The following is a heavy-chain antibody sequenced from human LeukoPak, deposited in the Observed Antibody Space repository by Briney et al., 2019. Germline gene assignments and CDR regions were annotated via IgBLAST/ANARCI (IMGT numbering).Heavy chain of an antibody. J-gene: IGHJ4*02. CDR1: GASLNSHY. CDR2: MYFSGNT. V-gene: IGHV4-59*11. D-gene: IGHD5-18*01. CDR3: ARIGYNLGYRHFDT. Sequence: SETLSLTCTVSGASLNSHYYTWIRQPPGKGLEWIGFMYFSGNTNYNPSLKSRVSISVDQSKNQFSLKVVSVSVADTDLYYCARIGYNLGYRHFDTWGQGTLVTVSS.